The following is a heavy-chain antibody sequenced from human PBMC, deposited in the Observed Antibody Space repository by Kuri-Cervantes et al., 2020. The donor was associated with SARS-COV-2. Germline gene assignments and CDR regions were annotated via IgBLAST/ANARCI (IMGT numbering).Heavy chain of an antibody. Sequence: SETLSLTCAVYGGSFSGYYWSWIRQTPGKGLEWIGEINQSGNTHYNPSLESRATISVGTSKNQFYLKLSPMTAADTAAYYCARGGSAWYIDYWGQGTLVTVSS. V-gene: IGHV4-34*01. CDR2: INQSGNT. CDR1: GGSFSGYY. J-gene: IGHJ4*02. CDR3: ARGGSAWYIDY. D-gene: IGHD6-19*01.